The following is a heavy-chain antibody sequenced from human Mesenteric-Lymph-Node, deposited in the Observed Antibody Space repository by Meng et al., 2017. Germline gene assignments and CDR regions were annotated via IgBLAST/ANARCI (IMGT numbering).Heavy chain of an antibody. CDR2: IKEDGSEK. Sequence: GESLKISCEASGFTFSNYRMSWVRQAPGKGLEWMANIKEDGSEKIYVDSVKGRFIISRDNAKNSLFLQMNTLRGDDTAIYYGARGGYQLEYWGQGTLVTVSS. J-gene: IGHJ4*02. CDR3: ARGGYQLEY. D-gene: IGHD2-2*01. CDR1: GFTFSNYR. V-gene: IGHV3-7*04.